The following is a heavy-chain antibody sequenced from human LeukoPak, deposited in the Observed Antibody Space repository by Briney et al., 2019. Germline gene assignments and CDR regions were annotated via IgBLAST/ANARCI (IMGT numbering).Heavy chain of an antibody. Sequence: ASVKVSCKASGYTFTSYDINWVRQATGQGLEWMGWMNPNSGNTGYAQKFQGRVTMTRDTSTSTVYMELSSLRSEDTAVYYCARTITSLNYYYMDVWGKGTTVTVSS. CDR3: ARTITSLNYYYMDV. CDR2: MNPNSGNT. CDR1: GYTFTSYD. J-gene: IGHJ6*03. V-gene: IGHV1-8*01. D-gene: IGHD3-16*01.